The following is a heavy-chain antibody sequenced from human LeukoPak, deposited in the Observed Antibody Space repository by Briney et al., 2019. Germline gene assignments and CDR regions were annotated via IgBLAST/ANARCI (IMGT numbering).Heavy chain of an antibody. CDR1: GDSINSDY. V-gene: IGHV4-59*08. CDR2: IYYSGST. Sequence: SETLSLTCTVSGDSINSDYWNWIRQPPGKGLEWIGFIYYSGSTNYNPSLKSRVTISVDASGSHFSLKLNSVTAADTAVYYCARRMKLAAKGDAFDIWGQGTMVTVSS. J-gene: IGHJ3*02. D-gene: IGHD2-15*01. CDR3: ARRMKLAAKGDAFDI.